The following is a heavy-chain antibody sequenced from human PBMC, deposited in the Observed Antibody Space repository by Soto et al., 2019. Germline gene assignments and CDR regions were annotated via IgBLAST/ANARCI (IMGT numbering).Heavy chain of an antibody. CDR3: AIDLMITFGGVIANPPFDY. Sequence: GESLKISCAASGFTFSSYAMSWVRQAPGKGLEWVSAISGSGGSTYYADSVKGRFTISRDNSKNTLYLQMNSLRAEDTAVYYCAIDLMITFGGVIANPPFDYWGQGTLVTISS. V-gene: IGHV3-23*01. CDR2: ISGSGGST. J-gene: IGHJ4*02. CDR1: GFTFSSYA. D-gene: IGHD3-16*02.